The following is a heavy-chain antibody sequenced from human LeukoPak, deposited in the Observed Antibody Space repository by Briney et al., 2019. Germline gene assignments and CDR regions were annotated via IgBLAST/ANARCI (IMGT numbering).Heavy chain of an antibody. CDR1: GGSISSSSYY. V-gene: IGHV4-39*01. J-gene: IGHJ3*02. CDR3: ARPLPEYYYDSSGYYSGDGAFDI. Sequence: SETLSLTCTVSGGSISSSSYYWGWIRQPPGKGLEWIGSIYYSGSTYYNPSLKSRVTISVDTSKNQFSLKLSSVTAADTAVYYCARPLPEYYYDSSGYYSGDGAFDIWGQGTMVTVSS. CDR2: IYYSGST. D-gene: IGHD3-22*01.